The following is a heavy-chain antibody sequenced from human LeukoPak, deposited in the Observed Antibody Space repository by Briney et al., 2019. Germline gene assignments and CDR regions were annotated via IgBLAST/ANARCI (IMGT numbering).Heavy chain of an antibody. CDR1: GFTFTKYA. Sequence: PGGSLRLSCAASGFTFTKYAMSWVRQAPGKGLEWVSSISRNVASTYYADSVKGRFTISRDNSKNTLFLQMHSLRAEDTAVYYCAKEESLNWFDPWGQGTLVTVSS. CDR3: AKEESLNWFDP. V-gene: IGHV3-23*01. J-gene: IGHJ5*02. CDR2: ISRNVAST.